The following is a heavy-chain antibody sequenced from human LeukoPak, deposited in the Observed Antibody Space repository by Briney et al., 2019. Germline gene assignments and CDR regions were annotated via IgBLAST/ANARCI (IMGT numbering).Heavy chain of an antibody. Sequence: GSLRLSCAASGFTFSSYGMHWVRQAPGKGLEWVAVISYDGSNKYYADSVKGRFTISRDNSKNTLYLQMNSLRAEDTAVYYCAKIYSGSYYGLAGVDYWGQGTLVAVSS. J-gene: IGHJ4*02. CDR3: AKIYSGSYYGLAGVDY. V-gene: IGHV3-30*18. CDR1: GFTFSSYG. CDR2: ISYDGSNK. D-gene: IGHD1-26*01.